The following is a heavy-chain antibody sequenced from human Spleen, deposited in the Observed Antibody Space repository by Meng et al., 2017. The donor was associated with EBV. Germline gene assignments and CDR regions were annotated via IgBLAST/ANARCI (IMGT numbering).Heavy chain of an antibody. Sequence: RGQGSGLVKLSETLSLTRTVSGGSISSISDYWGWIRQPTGKGLEWIGSIYYSGSTYYNPSLKSRVTISIDTSKNQFSLKVNSVTAADTALYFCARETPYNYASTPVWGQGTLVTVSS. V-gene: IGHV4-39*07. D-gene: IGHD3-10*01. J-gene: IGHJ4*02. CDR3: ARETPYNYASTPV. CDR2: IYYSGST. CDR1: GGSISSISDY.